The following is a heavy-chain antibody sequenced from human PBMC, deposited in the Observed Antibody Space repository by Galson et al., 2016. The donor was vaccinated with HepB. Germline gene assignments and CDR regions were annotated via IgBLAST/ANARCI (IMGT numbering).Heavy chain of an antibody. D-gene: IGHD3-3*01. Sequence: SLRLSCAASGFSFKNYDMHWVRQTTGKSLEWVSTIDAAGATYYLGSVKGRFAISRENAKNSLYLQMNSLRAEDTAIYYCARAYYDFVYGMDVWGQGTTVTVSS. V-gene: IGHV3-13*01. CDR3: ARAYYDFVYGMDV. CDR1: GFSFKNYD. CDR2: IDAAGAT. J-gene: IGHJ6*02.